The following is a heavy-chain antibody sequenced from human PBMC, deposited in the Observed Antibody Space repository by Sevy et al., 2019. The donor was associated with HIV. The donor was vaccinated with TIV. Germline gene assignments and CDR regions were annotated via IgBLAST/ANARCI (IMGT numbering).Heavy chain of an antibody. D-gene: IGHD3-22*01. J-gene: IGHJ3*02. V-gene: IGHV3-33*01. CDR2: IWYDGSNK. CDR3: ARDYGGNDYYDSSGYFSAFDI. CDR1: GFTFSSYG. Sequence: GGSLRLSCAASGFTFSSYGMHWVRQAPGKGLEWVAVIWYDGSNKYYADSVKGRFTISRDNSKNTLYLQMNSLRAEDTAGYYCARDYGGNDYYDSSGYFSAFDIWGQGTMVTVSS.